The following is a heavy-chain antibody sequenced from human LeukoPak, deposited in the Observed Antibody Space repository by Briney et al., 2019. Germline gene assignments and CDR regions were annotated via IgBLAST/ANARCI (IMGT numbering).Heavy chain of an antibody. CDR3: ARNRAAPED. D-gene: IGHD1-14*01. J-gene: IGHJ4*02. CDR2: INQDASVQ. Sequence: GGSPRLSCAASGFTFSGSWMTWVRQAPGKGLEWVASINQDASVQHLVDFVKGRFAISRDNAKNSLYLQMNSLRDDDTAIYYCARNRAAPEDWGQGTLVTVSS. V-gene: IGHV3-7*01. CDR1: GFTFSGSW.